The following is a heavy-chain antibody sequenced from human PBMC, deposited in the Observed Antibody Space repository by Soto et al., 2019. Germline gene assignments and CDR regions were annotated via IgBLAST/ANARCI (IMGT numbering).Heavy chain of an antibody. D-gene: IGHD4-17*01. CDR1: GFIFSTYA. Sequence: GGSLRLSCAASGFIFSTYAMNWVRQAPGKGLEWVSAINNNGGSTYYAESVRGRFTISRDNSINTLYLQMSSLRSDDTAVYYCAHPRGYGVFDAVDIWGQGTMVTVS. J-gene: IGHJ3*02. V-gene: IGHV3-23*01. CDR2: INNNGGST. CDR3: AHPRGYGVFDAVDI.